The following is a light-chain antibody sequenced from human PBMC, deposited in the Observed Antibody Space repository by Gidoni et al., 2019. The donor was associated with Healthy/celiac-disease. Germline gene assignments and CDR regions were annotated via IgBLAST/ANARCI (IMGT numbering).Light chain of an antibody. CDR3: QQANTFPRT. Sequence: DIRMTQSPSSVSASVGDRVTIPCRASQDIGTWVAWYQQTPGKAPKLLVYAASNLDTGVPSRFSGGGSGTDFTLTINSLQPEDFATYYCQQANTFPRTFGGGTRVEIK. CDR1: QDIGTW. V-gene: IGKV1D-12*01. CDR2: AAS. J-gene: IGKJ4*01.